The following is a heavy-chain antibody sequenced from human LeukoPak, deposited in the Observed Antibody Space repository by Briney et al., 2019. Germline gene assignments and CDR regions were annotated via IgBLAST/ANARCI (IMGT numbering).Heavy chain of an antibody. Sequence: SETLSLTCTVSGGSISSSSYYWGWIRQPPGKGLEWIGSIYYSGSTYYNPSLKSRVTISVDTSKNQFSLKLSSVTAADTAVYYCAGELAYSSSWYFGAFDIWGQGTMVTVPS. CDR2: IYYSGST. CDR3: AGELAYSSSWYFGAFDI. V-gene: IGHV4-39*07. D-gene: IGHD6-13*01. J-gene: IGHJ3*02. CDR1: GGSISSSSYY.